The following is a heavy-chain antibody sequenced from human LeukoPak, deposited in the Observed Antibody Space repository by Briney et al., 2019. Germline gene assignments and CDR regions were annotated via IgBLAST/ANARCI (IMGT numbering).Heavy chain of an antibody. D-gene: IGHD2-15*01. CDR2: IFHTGST. Sequence: SSETLSLTCTVSGYSISSGYYWAWIRQPPGKGLEWIGSIFHTGSTYHNPSLKSRVTISVDTSKNQFSLKLSSVTAADTAVYYCARQYLGYCSGGSCYGHYYYYYMDVWGKGTTVTVSS. V-gene: IGHV4-38-2*02. CDR1: GYSISSGYY. J-gene: IGHJ6*03. CDR3: ARQYLGYCSGGSCYGHYYYYYMDV.